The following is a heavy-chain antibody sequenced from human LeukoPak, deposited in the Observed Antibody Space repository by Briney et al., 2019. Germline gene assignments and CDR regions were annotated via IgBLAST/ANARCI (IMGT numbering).Heavy chain of an antibody. CDR2: IYPGDSDT. Sequence: GESLKIFCKGSGYSFTSYWIGWVRQMPGKGLEWMWIIYPGDSDTRYSPYFQGQVTISADKSISTAYLQWSSLKASDTAMYYCARLSSVSYYFDAFDIWGQGTMVTVSS. D-gene: IGHD1-26*01. CDR1: GYSFTSYW. J-gene: IGHJ3*02. V-gene: IGHV5-51*01. CDR3: ARLSSVSYYFDAFDI.